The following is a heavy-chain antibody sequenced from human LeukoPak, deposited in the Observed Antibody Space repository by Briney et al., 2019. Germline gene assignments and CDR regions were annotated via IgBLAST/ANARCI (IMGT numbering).Heavy chain of an antibody. J-gene: IGHJ4*02. Sequence: ASVKVSCKASGYTFTGYYMHWVRQAPGQGLEWMGWINPNSGGTNYAQKFQGRVTMTRDTSISTAYMELSRLRSDDTAVYYCARAPYDFWSGYLDYWGQGTLVTVSS. CDR3: ARAPYDFWSGYLDY. D-gene: IGHD3-3*01. CDR2: INPNSGGT. V-gene: IGHV1-2*02. CDR1: GYTFTGYY.